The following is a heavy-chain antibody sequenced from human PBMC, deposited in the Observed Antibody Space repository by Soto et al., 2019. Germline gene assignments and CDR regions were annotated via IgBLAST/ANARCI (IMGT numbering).Heavy chain of an antibody. Sequence: GGSLRDSCVGSGFTFSSYGMSWVRQAPGKGMEWVSFISVSGGNTYYADSVKGRFTISKDNSKNTLYLHMNSLRAEDTAYYYCEKEQSGSYFHSGYLHPWGQGSL. CDR3: EKEQSGSYFHSGYLHP. V-gene: IGHV3-23*01. CDR2: ISVSGGNT. CDR1: GFTFSSYG. D-gene: IGHD1-26*01. J-gene: IGHJ5*02.